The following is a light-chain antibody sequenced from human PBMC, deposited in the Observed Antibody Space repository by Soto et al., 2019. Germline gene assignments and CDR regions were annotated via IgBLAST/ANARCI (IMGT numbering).Light chain of an antibody. Sequence: EIVLKQSPGTLSLSPGERATLSCRASQSVSSSYLAWYQQKPGQAPRLLIFGASSRATAIPDRFSGSGSGTDFTLTINRLEPEDFAVYYCQQYGSSPPYTFGQWTKLEIK. CDR1: QSVSSSY. J-gene: IGKJ2*01. CDR3: QQYGSSPPYT. CDR2: GAS. V-gene: IGKV3-20*01.